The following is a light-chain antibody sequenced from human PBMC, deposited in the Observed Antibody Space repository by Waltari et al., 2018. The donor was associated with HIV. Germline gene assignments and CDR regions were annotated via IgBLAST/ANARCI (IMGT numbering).Light chain of an antibody. CDR2: GAS. CDR3: HQYGSSPRT. CDR1: KRLNSTY. V-gene: IGKV3-20*01. Sequence: EIELTQSPRTLYLSPGERATLACRVSKRLNSTYLAWYQQQPGQTTRLLTYGASSRANGIPDRFSGSGSGTEFTLNISGLWPGELGVYYCHQYGSSPRTCGQGTKVDIK. J-gene: IGKJ1*01.